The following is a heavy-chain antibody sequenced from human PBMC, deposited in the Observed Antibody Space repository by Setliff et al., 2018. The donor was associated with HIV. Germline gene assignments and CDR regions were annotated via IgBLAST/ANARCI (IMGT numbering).Heavy chain of an antibody. CDR2: IYSGGDT. Sequence: PGGSLRLSCAASGFTVSTYYMSWVRQAPGKGLEWISTIYSGGDTYHADSVKTRLTISKDTSKNQVVLTMTDMDPVDTATYYCARIRVGSYCFDSWGQGTLVTVSS. CDR1: GFTVSTYY. D-gene: IGHD3-16*01. J-gene: IGHJ4*02. V-gene: IGHV3-53*05. CDR3: ARIRVGSYCFDS.